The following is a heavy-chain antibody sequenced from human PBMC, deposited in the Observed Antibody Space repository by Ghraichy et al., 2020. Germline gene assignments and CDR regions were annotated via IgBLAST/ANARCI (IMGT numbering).Heavy chain of an antibody. Sequence: GGSLRLSCAVSGFSFSNCWMTWVRQAPGKGLEWVANIKQDGSEKYYVDSVKGRFTISRDNARNSLYLQMNSLRAEDTAVYYCARGFTTGVDYFDYWGQGTLVTVSS. CDR3: ARGFTTGVDYFDY. D-gene: IGHD4-23*01. J-gene: IGHJ4*02. V-gene: IGHV3-7*01. CDR1: GFSFSNCW. CDR2: IKQDGSEK.